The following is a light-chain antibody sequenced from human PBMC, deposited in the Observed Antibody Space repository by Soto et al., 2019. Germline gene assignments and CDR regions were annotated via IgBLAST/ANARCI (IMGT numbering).Light chain of an antibody. CDR3: QQYGSSPPS. V-gene: IGKV3-20*01. J-gene: IGKJ1*01. CDR2: GAS. CDR1: QTVSSSY. Sequence: EIVLTQSPGTLSLSPGERATLSCRASQTVSSSYLTWYQQKPGQAPGLLISGASIRASGIPDRFSGSASGTDFTLHVRSLEQDHFAVYYCQQYGSSPPSFGQGANLAIK.